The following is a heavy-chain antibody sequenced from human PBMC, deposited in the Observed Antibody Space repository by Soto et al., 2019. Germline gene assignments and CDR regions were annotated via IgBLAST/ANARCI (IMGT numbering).Heavy chain of an antibody. CDR2: IFHSGSS. Sequence: SETLSLTCTVSGGSVTGFYWSWIRQPPGKGLEWIGYIFHSGSSNYHPSLKSRVTISVDTSKSQISLRPTSVTAADTAVYYCARASGLGVAHIDYWGQGTLVTVSS. CDR1: GGSVTGFY. CDR3: ARASGLGVAHIDY. J-gene: IGHJ4*02. D-gene: IGHD6-19*01. V-gene: IGHV4-59*02.